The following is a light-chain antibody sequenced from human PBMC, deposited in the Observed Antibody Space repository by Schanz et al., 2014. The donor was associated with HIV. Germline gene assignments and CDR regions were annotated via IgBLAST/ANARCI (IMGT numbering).Light chain of an antibody. Sequence: EIVLTQSPGSLSLSPGGRATLSCGASQRLSSSYLAWYQQKRDQPPRLVIYATSTRAAGIPDRFSGTGSGTDFTLTISRLEPEDFAVYYCHQYGNSPYTFGQGTRLDI. CDR1: QRLSSSY. J-gene: IGKJ2*01. V-gene: IGKV3-20*01. CDR2: ATS. CDR3: HQYGNSPYT.